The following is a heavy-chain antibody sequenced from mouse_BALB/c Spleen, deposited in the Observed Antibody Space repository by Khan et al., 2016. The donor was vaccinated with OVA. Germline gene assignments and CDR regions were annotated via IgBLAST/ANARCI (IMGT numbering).Heavy chain of an antibody. D-gene: IGHD2-12*01. CDR2: IWSGGST. CDR1: GFSLTTYG. V-gene: IGHV2-2*01. CDR3: ARHSYRYDFTY. Sequence: VQLQQSGPGLVQPSQSLSITCTVSGFSLTTYGVHWVRQSPGKGLEWLGVIWSGGSTDYNAPFISRLSISNDNSKSEVFCRMNSLQPDDTAIYYCARHSYRYDFTYWGQGTLVTVSA. J-gene: IGHJ3*01.